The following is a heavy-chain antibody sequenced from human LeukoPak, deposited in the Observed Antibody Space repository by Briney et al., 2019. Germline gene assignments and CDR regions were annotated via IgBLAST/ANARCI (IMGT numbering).Heavy chain of an antibody. J-gene: IGHJ4*02. CDR3: AKGVGYLAN. Sequence: GGSLRLSCAASGFTFSSYAMHWVRQAPGKGLEWVAVISYDGSNKYYADSVKGRFTISRDNSKNTLYLQMNSLRAEDTAVYYCAKGVGYLANWGQGTLVTVSS. V-gene: IGHV3-30-3*01. CDR2: ISYDGSNK. CDR1: GFTFSSYA. D-gene: IGHD1-26*01.